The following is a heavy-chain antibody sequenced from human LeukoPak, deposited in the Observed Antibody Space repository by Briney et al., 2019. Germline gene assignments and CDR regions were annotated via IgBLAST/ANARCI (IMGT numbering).Heavy chain of an antibody. Sequence: GGSLRLSCAASGFTFNNYWMSWVRQAPGKGLEWVADIKQEGSEKYYVDSVKGRFTISRDNAKNSLYLQMNSLRAEDTAVYYCARSPPDSSGYYPYYYYGMDVWGQGTTVTVSS. D-gene: IGHD3-22*01. CDR3: ARSPPDSSGYYPYYYYGMDV. J-gene: IGHJ6*02. V-gene: IGHV3-7*01. CDR1: GFTFNNYW. CDR2: IKQEGSEK.